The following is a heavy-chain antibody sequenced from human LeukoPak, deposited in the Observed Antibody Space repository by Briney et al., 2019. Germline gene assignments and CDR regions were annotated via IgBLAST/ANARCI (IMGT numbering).Heavy chain of an antibody. Sequence: SGGSLRLSCAASGFTFSSYAMSWVRQAPGKGLEWVSAISGSGGSTYYADSVKGRLTISRDNAKNSLYLQMNSLRAEDTAVYYCAREYWDYFDYWGQGTLVTVSS. J-gene: IGHJ4*02. CDR1: GFTFSSYA. CDR2: ISGSGGST. CDR3: AREYWDYFDY. V-gene: IGHV3-23*01. D-gene: IGHD2-8*02.